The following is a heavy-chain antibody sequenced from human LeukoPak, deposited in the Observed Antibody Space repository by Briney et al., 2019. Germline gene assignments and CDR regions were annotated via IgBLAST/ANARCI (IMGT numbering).Heavy chain of an antibody. Sequence: GGSLRLSCAASAFTFSSYGMHWVRQAPGKGLEWVAVISYDGSNKYYADSVKGRFTISRDNSKNTLYLQMNSLRAEDTAVYYCAKPGAGVYYDSSGYEDYWGQGTLVTVSS. CDR1: AFTFSSYG. D-gene: IGHD3-22*01. V-gene: IGHV3-30*18. J-gene: IGHJ4*02. CDR2: ISYDGSNK. CDR3: AKPGAGVYYDSSGYEDY.